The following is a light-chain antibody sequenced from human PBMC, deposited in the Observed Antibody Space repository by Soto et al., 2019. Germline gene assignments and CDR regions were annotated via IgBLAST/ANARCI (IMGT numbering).Light chain of an antibody. CDR3: QQYNTWPPIT. CDR1: QSVSSN. V-gene: IGKV3-15*01. CDR2: GAS. J-gene: IGKJ5*01. Sequence: EVVLTQSPGTLFMSPGERATLSCRASQSVSSNYLAWYQQKPGQAPRLLIYGASTRATGLPARFSGSGSGTDFTLTISSLQSEDFAVYYCQQYNTWPPITFGQGTRLEIK.